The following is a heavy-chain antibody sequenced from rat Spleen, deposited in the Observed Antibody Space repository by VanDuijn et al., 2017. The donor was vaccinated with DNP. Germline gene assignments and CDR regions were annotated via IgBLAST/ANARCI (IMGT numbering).Heavy chain of an antibody. CDR1: GFTFSNYD. Sequence: EVQLVESGGGLVQPGRSLKLSCAAPGFTFSNYDMAWGRQAPTKGLEWVASISTSGGSTYYRDSVKGRFTVSRDNAKSTLYLQTDSLRSEDTATYYCARHWAGGGVMDAWGQGASVTVSS. CDR3: ARHWAGGGVMDA. J-gene: IGHJ4*01. V-gene: IGHV5-25*01. D-gene: IGHD4-6*01. CDR2: ISTSGGST.